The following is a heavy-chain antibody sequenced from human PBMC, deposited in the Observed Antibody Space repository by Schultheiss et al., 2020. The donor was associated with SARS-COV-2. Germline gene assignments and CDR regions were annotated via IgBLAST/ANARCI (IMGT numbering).Heavy chain of an antibody. CDR2: IKSKTDGGTT. V-gene: IGHV3-15*07. CDR3: ARDLAFDAFDI. J-gene: IGHJ3*02. Sequence: GESLKISCAASGFTFSSYAMHWVRQAPGKGLEWVGRIKSKTDGGTTDYAAPVKGRFTISRDDSKNTLYLQMNSLKTEDTAVYYCARDLAFDAFDIWGQGTMVTV. CDR1: GFTFSSYA.